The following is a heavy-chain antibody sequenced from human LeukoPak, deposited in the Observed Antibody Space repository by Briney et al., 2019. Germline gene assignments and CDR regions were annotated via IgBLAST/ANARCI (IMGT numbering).Heavy chain of an antibody. CDR3: AKEKGANWDPFDY. D-gene: IGHD7-27*01. J-gene: IGHJ4*02. CDR1: EFTFDTYA. Sequence: GGSLRLSCVASEFTFDTYAMTWVRQAPGKGLEWVSAISGSGGSTYYADSVKGRFTISRDNSKNTLYLQMNSLRAEDTAVYYCAKEKGANWDPFDYWGRGTLVIVSS. CDR2: ISGSGGST. V-gene: IGHV3-23*01.